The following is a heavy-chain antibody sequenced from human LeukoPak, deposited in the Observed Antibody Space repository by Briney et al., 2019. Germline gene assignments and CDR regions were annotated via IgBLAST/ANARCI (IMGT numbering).Heavy chain of an antibody. CDR2: IKEDGSEE. Sequence: GGSLRLSCVASGFTFKSYWMGWVRQAPGKGLEWVANIKEDGSEEYYVDSVKGRFTISRDNAKSSLYLQMNSLRAEDTALYYCARDRAAWDYWGQGTLVTVSS. D-gene: IGHD2-15*01. CDR1: GFTFKSYW. V-gene: IGHV3-7*01. CDR3: ARDRAAWDY. J-gene: IGHJ4*02.